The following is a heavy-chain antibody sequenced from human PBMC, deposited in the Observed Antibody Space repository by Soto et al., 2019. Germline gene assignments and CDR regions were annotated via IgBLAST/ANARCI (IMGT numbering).Heavy chain of an antibody. J-gene: IGHJ4*02. CDR1: GDSISSSRW. CDR2: SFHTGNT. Sequence: PSETLSLTCDVSGDSISSSRWWTWVRQPPGKGLEWIGDSFHTGNTNYNPSLKSRVTISVDKSKNQFSLKLSSVTAADAAVYYCARSDGPYWGQGTLVTVS. CDR3: ARSDGPY. V-gene: IGHV4-4*02.